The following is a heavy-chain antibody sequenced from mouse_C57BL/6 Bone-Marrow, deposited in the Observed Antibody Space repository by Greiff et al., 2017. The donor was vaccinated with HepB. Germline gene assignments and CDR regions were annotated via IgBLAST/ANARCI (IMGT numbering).Heavy chain of an antibody. CDR3: ARKRERYPIDY. J-gene: IGHJ2*01. CDR1: GYTFTDYY. D-gene: IGHD1-1*01. CDR2: INPYNGGT. Sequence: EVQLQQSGPVLVKPGASVKMSCKASGYTFTDYYMNWVKQSHGKSLEWIGVINPYNGGTSYNQKFKGKATLTVDKSSSTAYMELNSLTSEDSAVYYCARKRERYPIDYWGQGTTLTVSS. V-gene: IGHV1-19*01.